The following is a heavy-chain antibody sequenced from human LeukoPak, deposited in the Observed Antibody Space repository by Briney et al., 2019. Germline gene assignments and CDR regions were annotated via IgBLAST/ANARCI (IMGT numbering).Heavy chain of an antibody. D-gene: IGHD3-10*01. CDR1: GFTFSSYA. Sequence: GRSLRLSCAASGFTFSSYAMHWVRQAPGKGLEWVAVIPNDGSNKYYADSVKGRFTISRDNSKNTLYLQMNSLRAEDTAVYYCAKPIQNLNMVRGGAAFDIWGQGTMVTVSS. CDR2: IPNDGSNK. J-gene: IGHJ3*02. V-gene: IGHV3-30*04. CDR3: AKPIQNLNMVRGGAAFDI.